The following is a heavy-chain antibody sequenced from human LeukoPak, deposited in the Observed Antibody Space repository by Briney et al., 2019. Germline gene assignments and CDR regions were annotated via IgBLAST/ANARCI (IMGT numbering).Heavy chain of an antibody. Sequence: SETLSLTCTVSGGSISSHYWSWIRQPPGKGLEWIGYIYYSGSTNYNPSLKSRVTISVDTSKNQFSLKLSSVTAVDTAVYYCARDKAVAGLDAFDIWGQGTMVTVSS. CDR1: GGSISSHY. V-gene: IGHV4-59*11. D-gene: IGHD6-19*01. CDR3: ARDKAVAGLDAFDI. J-gene: IGHJ3*02. CDR2: IYYSGST.